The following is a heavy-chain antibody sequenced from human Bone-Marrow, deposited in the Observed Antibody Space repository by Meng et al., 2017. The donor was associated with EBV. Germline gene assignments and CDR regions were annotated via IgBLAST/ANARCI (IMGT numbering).Heavy chain of an antibody. CDR2: LIPLSDAP. CDR3: ASESGRGFTPDY. V-gene: IGHV1-69*01. CDR1: GGTFRSDA. Sequence: QVQGVQSGAGGKKPGSSVKVSCKTSGGTFRSDAISWVRQAPGQGLEWMGGLIPLSDAPHYAQKFQGRVTITADESTSTHYLDLSGLRAEDTAVYYCASESGRGFTPDYWGQGTLVTVSS. J-gene: IGHJ4*02. D-gene: IGHD3-10*01.